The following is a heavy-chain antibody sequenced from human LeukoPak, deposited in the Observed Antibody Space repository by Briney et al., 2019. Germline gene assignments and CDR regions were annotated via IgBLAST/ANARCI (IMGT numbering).Heavy chain of an antibody. J-gene: IGHJ4*02. D-gene: IGHD4-17*01. V-gene: IGHV4-4*07. CDR1: GGYISSYF. Sequence: SETLSLTCTVAGGYISSYFWNWIRQPAGKGLEWIGRIFASGSTSYNPSLKSRITMSIDKSKNQFSLDPNSVTAADTAVYYCARSDYGDYENDYWGQGILVTVSS. CDR3: ARSDYGDYENDY. CDR2: IFASGST.